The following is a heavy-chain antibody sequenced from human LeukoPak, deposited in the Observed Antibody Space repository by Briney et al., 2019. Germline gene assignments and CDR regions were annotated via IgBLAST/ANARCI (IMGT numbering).Heavy chain of an antibody. D-gene: IGHD4-11*01. Sequence: PGGSLRLSCAASGFIFSDYGMHWVRQAPGKGLEWVAVIWSDAINQYYADSVRGRFAISRDDSTSMVYLQMNSLRAEDTAVYFCAKDIQRGFDYTNSLDYWGQGTLVTVSS. V-gene: IGHV3-33*06. CDR2: IWSDAINQ. CDR3: AKDIQRGFDYTNSLDY. J-gene: IGHJ4*02. CDR1: GFIFSDYG.